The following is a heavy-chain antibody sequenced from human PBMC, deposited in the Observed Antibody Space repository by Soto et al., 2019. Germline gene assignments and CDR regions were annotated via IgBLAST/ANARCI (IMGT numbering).Heavy chain of an antibody. J-gene: IGHJ5*02. D-gene: IGHD3-10*01. Sequence: PGGSLRLSCAASGFSLGSNSMAWVRQAPGERLQWISGISNDGSITFYVDSVRGRFTISRDTSRNTLYLQMDSLRVEDTALYFCAKWSGLGDAWGQGTLVTVSS. CDR2: ISNDGSIT. V-gene: IGHV3-23*01. CDR1: GFSLGSNS. CDR3: AKWSGLGDA.